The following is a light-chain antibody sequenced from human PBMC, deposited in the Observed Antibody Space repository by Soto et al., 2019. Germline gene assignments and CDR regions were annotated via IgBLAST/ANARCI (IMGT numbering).Light chain of an antibody. CDR3: QHYNSYSEA. Sequence: DIQMTQSPSTLSGSVGDRVTITCRASQTISSWLDWYQQKPGKAPKLLIYKASTLKSGVPSRFSGSGSGTELTLTISSLQPDDFTTYYCQHYNSYSEAFGQGTKVELK. V-gene: IGKV1-5*03. CDR2: KAS. J-gene: IGKJ1*01. CDR1: QTISSW.